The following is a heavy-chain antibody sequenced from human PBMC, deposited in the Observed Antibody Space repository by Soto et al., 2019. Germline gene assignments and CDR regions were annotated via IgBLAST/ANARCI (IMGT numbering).Heavy chain of an antibody. D-gene: IGHD2-2*01. CDR1: GFIFSDYY. J-gene: IGHJ3*01. Sequence: GSLRLSCAASGFIFSDYYMSWIRQAAGKGLEWVSYISSSGTTIYYADSVKGRFIISRDNAKNSLYLQMNSLRAEDTAVYYCARTRPYLPTDWGQGTMVTVSS. CDR2: ISSSGTTI. CDR3: ARTRPYLPTD. V-gene: IGHV3-11*01.